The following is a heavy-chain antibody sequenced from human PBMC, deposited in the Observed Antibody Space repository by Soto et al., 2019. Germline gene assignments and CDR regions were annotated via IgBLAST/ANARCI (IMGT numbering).Heavy chain of an antibody. CDR3: ARGRYSGSYGSEPRPYYYGMDV. CDR2: IIPMFGTA. V-gene: IGHV1-69*13. Sequence: SVKVSCKASGGTFSSYAISWVRQAPGQGLQWMGGIIPMFGTANYAQKFQGRVTITADESTSTAYMELSSLRSEDTAVYYCARGRYSGSYGSEPRPYYYGMDVWGQGTTVTVSS. CDR1: GGTFSSYA. J-gene: IGHJ6*02. D-gene: IGHD1-26*01.